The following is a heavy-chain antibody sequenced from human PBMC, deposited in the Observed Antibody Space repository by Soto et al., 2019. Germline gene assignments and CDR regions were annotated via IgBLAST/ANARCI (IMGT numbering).Heavy chain of an antibody. D-gene: IGHD1-7*01. CDR3: AKCMQAYWNYDAHHI. V-gene: IGHV3-23*01. CDR1: GFTFSSYS. J-gene: IGHJ3*02. Sequence: PGGSLRLSCAASGFTFSSYSMSWVRQAPGKGLEWVAHITASGGTTYYAGSVKGRFTISRDTSRNTLYLQMNSLRAEDTALYYCAKCMQAYWNYDAHHIWGQGTMGHRLL. CDR2: ITASGGTT.